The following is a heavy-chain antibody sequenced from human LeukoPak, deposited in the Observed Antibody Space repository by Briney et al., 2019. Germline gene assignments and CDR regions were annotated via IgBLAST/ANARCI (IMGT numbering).Heavy chain of an antibody. V-gene: IGHV4-39*01. J-gene: IGHJ4*02. CDR1: GDSISSSSYY. D-gene: IGHD2-2*01. CDR3: ARHSNGDCTSTKCHIDY. CDR2: IYYNGST. Sequence: SETLSLTCTVSGDSISSSSYYWGWIRRPPGKGLEWIGTIYYNGSTYYNSSLKSRVTMSVDTSMNQFPLTLSSVTAADTAVYYCARHSNGDCTSTKCHIDYWGQGTLVTVPS.